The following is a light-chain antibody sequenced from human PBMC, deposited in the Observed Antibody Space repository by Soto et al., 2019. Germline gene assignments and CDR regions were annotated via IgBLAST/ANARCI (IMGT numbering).Light chain of an antibody. CDR1: QGIVYNDGNTY. CDR2: KVS. J-gene: IGKJ5*01. Sequence: DVVMTQSPLSLPATLGQPASISCSSSQGIVYNDGNTYLNWFHQRPGQTPSRLIFKVSNRDSGVPDRFSGSGSGTDFTLKISRVEAEDVGVYYCMQATHWPITFGQGTRLEIK. CDR3: MQATHWPIT. V-gene: IGKV2-30*01.